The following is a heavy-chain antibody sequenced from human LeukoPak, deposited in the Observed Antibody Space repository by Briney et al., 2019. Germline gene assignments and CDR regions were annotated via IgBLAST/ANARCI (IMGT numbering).Heavy chain of an antibody. J-gene: IGHJ6*03. D-gene: IGHD3-3*01. Sequence: PGGSLRLSCAASGFTFSSYAMSWVRQAPGKGLEWVSAISGSGGSTYYAGSVKGRFTISRDNSKNTLYLQMNSLRAEDTAVYYCAKADYDFWSGYYTPYYMDVWGKGTTVTVSS. CDR1: GFTFSSYA. V-gene: IGHV3-23*01. CDR2: ISGSGGST. CDR3: AKADYDFWSGYYTPYYMDV.